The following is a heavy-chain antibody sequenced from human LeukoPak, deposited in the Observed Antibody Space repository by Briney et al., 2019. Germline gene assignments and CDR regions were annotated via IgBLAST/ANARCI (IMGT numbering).Heavy chain of an antibody. J-gene: IGHJ4*02. CDR2: ISRTYTT. CDR1: GFTFSTYS. D-gene: IGHD1-14*01. CDR3: TRDPEALDY. Sequence: HPGGSLRLSCAASGFTFSTYSMNWVRQTPGKGLEWVSYISRTYTTHYADSVKGRFTISRDNAKNSLYLQMNSLRPEDTAVYYCTRDPEALDYWGRGTLVTVSS. V-gene: IGHV3-48*01.